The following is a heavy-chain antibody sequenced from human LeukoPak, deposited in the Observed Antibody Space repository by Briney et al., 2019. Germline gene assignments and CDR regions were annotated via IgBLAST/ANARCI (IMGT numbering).Heavy chain of an antibody. V-gene: IGHV3-30-3*01. J-gene: IGHJ4*02. CDR3: ARDPTAYDSSGLFGY. CDR1: GFTFDSYA. CDR2: ISYDGSNK. D-gene: IGHD3-22*01. Sequence: GGSLRLSCADSGFTFDSYAMHWVRQAPGKGLEWVAVISYDGSNKYYADSVKGRFTISRDNSKNTLYLQMNSLRAEDTAVYYCARDPTAYDSSGLFGYWGQGTLVTVSS.